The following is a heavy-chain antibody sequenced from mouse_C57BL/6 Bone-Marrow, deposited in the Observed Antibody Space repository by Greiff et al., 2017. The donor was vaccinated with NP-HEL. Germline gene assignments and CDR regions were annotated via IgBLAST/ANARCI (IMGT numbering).Heavy chain of an antibody. J-gene: IGHJ2*01. CDR1: GFPITSGYY. Sequence: VQLQQSGPGLVKPSQSLFLTCSITGFPITSGYYWIWIRQSPGKPLEWMGYITHSGETFYNPSLQSPISITRETSKNQFFLQLNSVTTEDTAMYYCAGGITTVVATDYWGQGTTLTVSS. D-gene: IGHD1-1*01. CDR3: AGGITTVVATDY. CDR2: ITHSGET. V-gene: IGHV12-3*01.